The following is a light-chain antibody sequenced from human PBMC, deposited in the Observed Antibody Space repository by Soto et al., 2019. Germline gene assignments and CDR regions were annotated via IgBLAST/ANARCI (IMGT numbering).Light chain of an antibody. CDR2: KAS. CDR1: QTISSW. CDR3: QHYDSYSAT. Sequence: SVGGRVTISCRASQTISSWLAWYQQKPGKAPKLLIYKASTLKSGVPSRFSGSGSGTEFTLTISSLQPDDFASYYCQHYDSYSATFGQGTLLEI. J-gene: IGKJ5*01. V-gene: IGKV1-5*03.